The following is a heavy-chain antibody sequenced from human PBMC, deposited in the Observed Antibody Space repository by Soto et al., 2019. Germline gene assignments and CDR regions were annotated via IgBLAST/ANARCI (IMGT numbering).Heavy chain of an antibody. CDR3: ARDAGDGYNFHYYYGMDV. J-gene: IGHJ6*02. Sequence: SVKVSCKASGCTISSYAISWVRQAPGQGLEWMGGIIPIFGTANYAQKFQGRVTITADESTSTAYMELSSLRSEDTAVYYCARDAGDGYNFHYYYGMDVWGQGTTVTVSS. D-gene: IGHD5-12*01. CDR2: IIPIFGTA. CDR1: GCTISSYA. V-gene: IGHV1-69*13.